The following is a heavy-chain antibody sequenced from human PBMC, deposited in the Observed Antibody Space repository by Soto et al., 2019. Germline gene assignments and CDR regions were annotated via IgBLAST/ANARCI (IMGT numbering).Heavy chain of an antibody. J-gene: IGHJ4*02. CDR1: GFTFSSYG. CDR3: ARSPYSSSPDFDY. CDR2: IWYDGSNK. V-gene: IGHV3-33*01. D-gene: IGHD6-13*01. Sequence: QPGGSLRLSCAASGFTFSSYGMHWVRQAPGKGLEWVAVIWYDGSNKYYADSVKGRFTISRDNSKNTLYLQMNSLRAEDTAVYYCARSPYSSSPDFDYWGQGTLVTVSS.